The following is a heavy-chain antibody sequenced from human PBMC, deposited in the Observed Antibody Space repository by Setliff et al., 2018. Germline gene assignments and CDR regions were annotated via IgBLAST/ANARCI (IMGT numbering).Heavy chain of an antibody. V-gene: IGHV4-59*08. CDR1: GGSISSHY. Sequence: KTSETLSLTCTVSGGSISSHYWSWIRQPPGKGLEWIGYIYYSGSTNYNPSLKSRVTISLDTSKNQFSLRLTSVTAADTAVYYCARTGTYRYFDYWGQGALVTVSS. D-gene: IGHD1-1*01. CDR3: ARTGTYRYFDY. J-gene: IGHJ4*02. CDR2: IYYSGST.